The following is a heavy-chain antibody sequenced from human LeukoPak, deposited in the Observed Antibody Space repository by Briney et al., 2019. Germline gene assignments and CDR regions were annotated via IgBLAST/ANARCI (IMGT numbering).Heavy chain of an antibody. CDR3: ARIKEYGFDI. J-gene: IGHJ3*02. CDR1: AFTFSSYW. Sequence: GGSLRLSCAGSAFTFSSYWMSWVRQAPGKGPEWVANIKDDGSEKYYLDSVKGRFTITRDNAKNSLYLQMNSLRAEDTAVYSCARIKEYGFDIWGQGTMVTVSS. D-gene: IGHD3-10*01. CDR2: IKDDGSEK. V-gene: IGHV3-7*01.